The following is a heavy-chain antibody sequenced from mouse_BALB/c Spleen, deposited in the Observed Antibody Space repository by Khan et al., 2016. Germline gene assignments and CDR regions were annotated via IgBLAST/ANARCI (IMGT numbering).Heavy chain of an antibody. CDR1: GYSITSDYA. J-gene: IGHJ1*01. CDR2: ISYSGST. D-gene: IGHD1-1*01. CDR3: AEAVVGPYWYFDV. Sequence: QLEESGPGLVKPSQSLSLTCTVTGYSITSDYAWNWIRQFPGNKLEWMGYISYSGSTSYNPSLKSRISITRDTSKNQFFLQLNSVTTEDTATYACAEAVVGPYWYFDVWGAGATVTVSS. V-gene: IGHV3-2*02.